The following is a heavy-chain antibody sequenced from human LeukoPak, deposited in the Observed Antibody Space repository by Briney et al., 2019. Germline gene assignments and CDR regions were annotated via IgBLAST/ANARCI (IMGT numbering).Heavy chain of an antibody. CDR1: GFIFSSYS. CDR3: ARDNRHDAFDI. V-gene: IGHV3-53*01. Sequence: GGSLRLSCVASGFIFSSYSMNWVRQAPGKGLEWVSVIYSGGSTYYADSVKGRFTISRDNSKNTLYLQMNSLRAEDTAVYYCARDNRHDAFDIWGQGTMVTVSS. J-gene: IGHJ3*02. CDR2: IYSGGST.